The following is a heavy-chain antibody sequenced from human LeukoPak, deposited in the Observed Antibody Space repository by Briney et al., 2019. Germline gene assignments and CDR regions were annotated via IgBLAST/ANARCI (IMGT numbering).Heavy chain of an antibody. Sequence: SETLSLTCTVSGGSISSYYWSWIRQPPGKGLEWIGYIYYSGSTNYNPSPKSRVTISVDTSKNQFSLKLSSVTAADTAVYYCARVGVRYYYGSGSSIPFDYWGQGTLVTVSS. CDR2: IYYSGST. CDR3: ARVGVRYYYGSGSSIPFDY. CDR1: GGSISSYY. J-gene: IGHJ4*02. D-gene: IGHD3-10*01. V-gene: IGHV4-59*01.